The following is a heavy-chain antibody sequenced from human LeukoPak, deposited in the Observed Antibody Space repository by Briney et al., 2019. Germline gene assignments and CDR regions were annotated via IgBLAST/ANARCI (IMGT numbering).Heavy chain of an antibody. J-gene: IGHJ4*02. CDR3: TTAGTY. CDR1: GFTFTNAW. V-gene: IGHV3-15*01. Sequence: SGGSLRLSCVASGFTFTNAWMSWVRQPPGKGLEWVGRIKSKTDGGTTYFAAPVKGRFTISRGDSKNTLYLQMNSLKSEDTAVYYCTTAGTYWGQGTLVTVSS. D-gene: IGHD1-26*01. CDR2: IKSKTDGGTT.